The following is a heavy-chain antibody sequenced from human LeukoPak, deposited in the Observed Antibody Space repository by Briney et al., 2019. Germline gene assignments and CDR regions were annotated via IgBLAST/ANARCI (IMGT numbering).Heavy chain of an antibody. CDR2: IGVGSGNT. CDR1: GFTFTSSA. D-gene: IGHD3-22*01. CDR3: AAFDNYYDSSGYDG. J-gene: IGHJ4*02. Sequence: TSVKVSCKASGFTFTSSAMQWVRQARGQRLEWIGWIGVGSGNTNYAQKFQERVTITRDMSTSTAYMELSSLRSEDTAVYYCAAFDNYYDSSGYDGWGQGTMVTVSS. V-gene: IGHV1-58*02.